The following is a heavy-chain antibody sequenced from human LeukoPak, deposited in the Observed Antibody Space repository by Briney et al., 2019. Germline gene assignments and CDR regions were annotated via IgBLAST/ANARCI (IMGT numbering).Heavy chain of an antibody. Sequence: PSETLSLTCTVTGGSISSSSYYWGWTRQPPGKGLAWLGNMHNSGSSYYTPSLKGRVIFSFDTSKNQFSLTLTSVTAADTAVYYCATSYCTITGCYHFDYWGQGTLVTVSS. CDR1: GGSISSSSYY. CDR2: MHNSGSS. CDR3: ATSYCTITGCYHFDY. D-gene: IGHD2-2*01. J-gene: IGHJ4*02. V-gene: IGHV4-39*01.